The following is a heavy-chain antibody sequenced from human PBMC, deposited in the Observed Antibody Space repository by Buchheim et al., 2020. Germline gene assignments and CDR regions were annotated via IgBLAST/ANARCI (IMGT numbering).Heavy chain of an antibody. Sequence: EVQLVESGGGLVQPGGSLRLSCAASGFTFSEYWMHWVRQAPGKGLVWVSRINSDGSDITYADSVKGRFTISRDNSKNTLYLQMNSLRAEDTAVYYCANSITVAAAEDGMDVWGQGTT. CDR3: ANSITVAAAEDGMDV. V-gene: IGHV3-74*01. J-gene: IGHJ6*02. CDR2: INSDGSDI. D-gene: IGHD6-13*01. CDR1: GFTFSEYW.